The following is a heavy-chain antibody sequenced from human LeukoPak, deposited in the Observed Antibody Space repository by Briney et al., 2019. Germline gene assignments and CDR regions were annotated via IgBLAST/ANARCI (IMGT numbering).Heavy chain of an antibody. CDR2: IYYSGST. Sequence: SETLSLTCTVSGGSISSYYWSWIRQPPGKGLEWIGYIYYSGSTNYNPSLKSRVTISVDTSKNQFSLKLSSVTAADTAVYYCARVSYSSSWRPVDYWGQGTLVTVSS. CDR1: GGSISSYY. V-gene: IGHV4-59*01. D-gene: IGHD6-13*01. J-gene: IGHJ4*02. CDR3: ARVSYSSSWRPVDY.